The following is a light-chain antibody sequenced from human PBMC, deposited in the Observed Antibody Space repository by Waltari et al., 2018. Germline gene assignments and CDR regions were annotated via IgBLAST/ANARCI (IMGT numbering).Light chain of an antibody. Sequence: QSALTQPASVSGSPGPAIIISCTGTGSDVGGYAYFSWYQQYPGKAPRLIIYDVYNRPSGVSNRFSGSKSDNTASLTISGLQAEDESVYYCSSYTSSGVVFGGGTKLTVL. J-gene: IGLJ2*01. CDR3: SSYTSSGVV. V-gene: IGLV2-14*01. CDR1: GSDVGGYAY. CDR2: DVY.